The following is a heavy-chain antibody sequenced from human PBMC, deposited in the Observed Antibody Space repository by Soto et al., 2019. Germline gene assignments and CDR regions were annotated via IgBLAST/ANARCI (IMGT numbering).Heavy chain of an antibody. Sequence: GGSRRLSCACSGFTFSSYSMSWVRQAPGKGLEWVSALYPGGHTTYYADSVKGRFTISRDNSKSTLYLQMNSLRAEDTAIYYCARACIPGAYWGRGTLVTVSS. CDR2: LYPGGHTT. CDR1: GFTFSSYS. V-gene: IGHV3-23*01. J-gene: IGHJ4*02. CDR3: ARACIPGAY. D-gene: IGHD2-21*01.